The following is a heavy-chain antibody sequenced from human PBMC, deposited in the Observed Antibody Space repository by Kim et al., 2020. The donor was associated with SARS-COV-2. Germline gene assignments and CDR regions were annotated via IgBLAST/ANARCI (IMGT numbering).Heavy chain of an antibody. Sequence: GGSLRLSCAASGFTFSSYTINWVRQAPGKGLEWVSSINERSDYIVYADSVKGRFTLSRDNAKNSVYLQMNSLRDEDTAVYYCVREPSTKDFDHWGQGTLV. J-gene: IGHJ4*02. CDR2: INERSDYI. CDR1: GFTFSSYT. D-gene: IGHD1-1*01. V-gene: IGHV3-21*01. CDR3: VREPSTKDFDH.